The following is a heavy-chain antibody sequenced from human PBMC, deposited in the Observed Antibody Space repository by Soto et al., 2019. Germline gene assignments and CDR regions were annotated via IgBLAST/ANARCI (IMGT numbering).Heavy chain of an antibody. D-gene: IGHD6-6*01. J-gene: IGHJ6*02. CDR2: MSYDGSTK. V-gene: IGHV3-30*18. CDR1: RFTLSSYG. Sequence: QVQVMESGGGVVQPGGSLRLSCAASRFTLSSYGMHWVRQAPGKGLEWVALMSYDGSTKYYADSVKGRFTVSRDNSKNTLYLQMSSLRAEDTAVYYCAKVLRIAARHPLYYFYGMDVWGQGTTVTVSS. CDR3: AKVLRIAARHPLYYFYGMDV.